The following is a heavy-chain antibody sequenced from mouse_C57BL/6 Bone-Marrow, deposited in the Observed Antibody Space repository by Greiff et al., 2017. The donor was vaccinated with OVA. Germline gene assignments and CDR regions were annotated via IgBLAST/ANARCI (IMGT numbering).Heavy chain of an antibody. CDR1: GYTFTSYW. Sequence: VQLQQPGAELVRPGSSVKLSCTASGYTFTSYWMHWVKQRPIQGLEWIGNIDPSDSETHYNQKFKDKATLTVDKSSSTAYMQLSSLTSEDAAVYYCARGDYGDCPYYAMDYWGQGTSVTVSS. V-gene: IGHV1-52*01. CDR3: ARGDYGDCPYYAMDY. CDR2: IDPSDSET. J-gene: IGHJ4*01. D-gene: IGHD2-13*01.